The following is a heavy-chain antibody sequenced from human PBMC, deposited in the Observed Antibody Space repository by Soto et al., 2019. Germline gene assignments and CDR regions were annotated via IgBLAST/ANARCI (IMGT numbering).Heavy chain of an antibody. CDR2: ISNDGSNK. CDR3: AKGFGNHRPFAY. J-gene: IGHJ4*02. CDR1: GFTFSSYG. D-gene: IGHD3-16*01. Sequence: GGSLRLSCAASGFTFSSYGMRWVRQAPGKGLEWVAFISNDGSNKYYADSVKGRFTISRDNSKNTLYLQMNSLRAEDTAVYYWAKGFGNHRPFAYWAQGTLVTVSS. V-gene: IGHV3-30*02.